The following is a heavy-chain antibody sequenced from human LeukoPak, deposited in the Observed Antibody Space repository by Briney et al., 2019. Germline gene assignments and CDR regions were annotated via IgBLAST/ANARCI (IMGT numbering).Heavy chain of an antibody. CDR2: ISYDGSNK. D-gene: IGHD3-22*01. CDR3: ARAKDYDSSGYYYGSGYGMDV. V-gene: IGHV3-30-3*01. CDR1: GFTFSSYA. J-gene: IGHJ6*02. Sequence: HPGGSLRLSCAASGFTFSSYAMHWVRQAPGKGLEWVAVISYDGSNKYYADSVKGRFTISRDNSKNTLYLQMNSLRAEDTAVYYCARAKDYDSSGYYYGSGYGMDVWGQGTTVTVSS.